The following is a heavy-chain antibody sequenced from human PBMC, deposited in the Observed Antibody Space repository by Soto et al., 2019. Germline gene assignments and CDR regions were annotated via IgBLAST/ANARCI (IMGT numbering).Heavy chain of an antibody. Sequence: QVQLQESGPGLVKPSQTLSLTCTVSGGSISSGGYYWSWIRQHPGKGLEWSGYIYDSGSTYYNPYLKRRVTISVGTSKNPFTLTLSAVTGADTAVYYCARGSGGNDAAVLMDVWGQGTTVTVSS. D-gene: IGHD1-1*01. V-gene: IGHV4-31*03. CDR1: GGSISSGGYY. CDR3: ARGSGGNDAAVLMDV. CDR2: IYDSGST. J-gene: IGHJ6*02.